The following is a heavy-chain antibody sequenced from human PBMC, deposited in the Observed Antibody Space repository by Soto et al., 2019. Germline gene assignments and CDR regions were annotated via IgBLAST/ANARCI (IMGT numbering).Heavy chain of an antibody. CDR2: IRSKAYGGTT. J-gene: IGHJ4*02. Sequence: GVLRLSCTASGFTFGDYAMSWVRQAPGKGLEWVGFIRSKAYGGTTEYAASVKGRFTISRDDSKSIAYLQMNSPKTEDTAVYYCTSSNIAYCGGDCYLDYWGQGTLVTVSS. V-gene: IGHV3-49*04. CDR3: TSSNIAYCGGDCYLDY. D-gene: IGHD2-21*02. CDR1: GFTFGDYA.